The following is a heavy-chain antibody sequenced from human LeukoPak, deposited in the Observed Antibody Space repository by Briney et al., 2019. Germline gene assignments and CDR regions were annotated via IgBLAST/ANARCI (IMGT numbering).Heavy chain of an antibody. D-gene: IGHD5-12*01. CDR2: IYYSGST. CDR1: GGSISSYY. CDR3: ARVGYSGYDIDY. Sequence: SETLSLTFTVPGGSISSYYWSWIRQPPGKGLEWIGYIYYSGSTKYNPSLKSRVTISVDTSKNQFSLKLSSVTAADTAVYYCARVGYSGYDIDYWGQGTLVTVSS. V-gene: IGHV4-59*01. J-gene: IGHJ4*02.